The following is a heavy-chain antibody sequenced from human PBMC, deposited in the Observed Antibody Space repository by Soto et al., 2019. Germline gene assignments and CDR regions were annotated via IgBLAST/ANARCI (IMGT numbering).Heavy chain of an antibody. D-gene: IGHD2-15*01. CDR3: ARGAYCSGGSCYWWFDP. CDR2: TYYRSKWYN. V-gene: IGHV6-1*01. J-gene: IGHJ5*02. Sequence: QVQLQQSGPGLVKPSQTLSLTCAISGDSVSSNSAAWNWIRQSPSRGLEWLGRTYYRSKWYNDYAVSVKSRITINPDTSKNQFSLHLNSVTPEDTAVYYCARGAYCSGGSCYWWFDPWGQGTLVTVSS. CDR1: GDSVSSNSAA.